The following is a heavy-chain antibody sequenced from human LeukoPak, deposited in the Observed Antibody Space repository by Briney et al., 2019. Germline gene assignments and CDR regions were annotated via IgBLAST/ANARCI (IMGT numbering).Heavy chain of an antibody. Sequence: SETLSLTCTVSGGSITSSGYYWGWIRQPPGKGLEWIGALYYTGTTYYNPSLKSRVTLSVDTSKNQFSLKLSSVTAADTAVYYCARQHTRGVAVALVDYWGQGTLVTVSS. D-gene: IGHD2-8*02. CDR3: ARQHTRGVAVALVDY. CDR1: GGSITSSGYY. CDR2: LYYTGTT. V-gene: IGHV4-39*01. J-gene: IGHJ4*02.